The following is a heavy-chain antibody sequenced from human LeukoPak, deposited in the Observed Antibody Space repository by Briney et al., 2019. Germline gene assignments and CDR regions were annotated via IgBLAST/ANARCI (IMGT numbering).Heavy chain of an antibody. CDR1: VFTFSRYW. D-gene: IGHD3-22*01. Sequence: GGSLRLSCAASVFTFSRYWMHCVPQAPGKGLVCVSRIKSDGSTNYADSVKGRFTISRDNAKNTVSLQMNSLRAEDTGVYYCARAPAEIGGYYHEYFRHWGQGTLVTVCS. CDR3: ARAPAEIGGYYHEYFRH. J-gene: IGHJ1*01. CDR2: IKSDGST. V-gene: IGHV3-74*01.